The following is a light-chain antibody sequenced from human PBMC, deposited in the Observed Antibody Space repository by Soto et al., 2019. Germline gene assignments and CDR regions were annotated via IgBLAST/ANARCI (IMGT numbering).Light chain of an antibody. Sequence: PGERATLSCRASPSVTNFLAWYQQKPGQAPRLLIYGAFNRATGIPARFSGSGSGTDFTFTISSLEPEDSAIYYCQQRNIWPPVTFGQGTRLEIK. V-gene: IGKV3-11*01. J-gene: IGKJ5*01. CDR3: QQRNIWPPVT. CDR1: PSVTNF. CDR2: GAF.